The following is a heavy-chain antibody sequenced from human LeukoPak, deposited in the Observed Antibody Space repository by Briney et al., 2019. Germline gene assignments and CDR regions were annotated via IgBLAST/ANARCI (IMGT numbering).Heavy chain of an antibody. Sequence: PSETLSLTCAVYGGSLSGYYWSWLRQRPGKGLEWIGEINHSGSTNYNPSLKSRVTISVDTSKNQFSLKLSSVTAADTAVYYCARGRWVNHWGQGTLVTVSS. CDR1: GGSLSGYY. J-gene: IGHJ5*02. V-gene: IGHV4-34*01. CDR2: INHSGST. CDR3: ARGRWVNH.